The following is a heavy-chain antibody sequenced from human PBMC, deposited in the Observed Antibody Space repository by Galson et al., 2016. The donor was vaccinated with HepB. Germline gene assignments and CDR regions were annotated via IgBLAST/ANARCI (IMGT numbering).Heavy chain of an antibody. V-gene: IGHV3-21*01. D-gene: IGHD3-3*01. CDR3: ARDFSPQSYDFWSGYYWYNDGMDV. CDR2: ITGTGSYI. J-gene: IGHJ6*02. CDR1: GFTFNTYS. Sequence: SLRLSCAASGFTFNTYSMNWVRQAPGKGLEWVSSITGTGSYILSADSVKGRFTISRDNTKNSLYLQMNSLRAEDTGVYYCARDFSPQSYDFWSGYYWYNDGMDVWGPGTQVTVSS.